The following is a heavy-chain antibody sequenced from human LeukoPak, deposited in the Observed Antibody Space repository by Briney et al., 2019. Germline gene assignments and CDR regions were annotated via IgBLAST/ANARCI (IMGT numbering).Heavy chain of an antibody. Sequence: GGSLRLSCAASGFTFSNARMSWVRQAPGKGLEWVGRIKSKTDGGTTDYAAPVKGRFTISRDDSKNTLYLQMNSLKTEDTAVYYCTTVSYYGSGSYYNWGQGTLVTVSS. CDR3: TTVSYYGSGSYYN. CDR1: GFTFSNAR. D-gene: IGHD3-10*01. J-gene: IGHJ3*02. V-gene: IGHV3-15*01. CDR2: IKSKTDGGTT.